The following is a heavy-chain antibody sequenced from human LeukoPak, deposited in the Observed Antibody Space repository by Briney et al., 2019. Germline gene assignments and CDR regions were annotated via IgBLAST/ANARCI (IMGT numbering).Heavy chain of an antibody. CDR1: GFTFSNYG. CDR3: AKVALFSGYYPPFDY. Sequence: PGRSLRLSCTASGFTFSNYGMHWVRQAPGKGLEWVAVISYDGSNDYYADSVKGRFTISRDNSKNTLFLQMNSLRPEDTAVYHCAKVALFSGYYPPFDYWGQGTLVTVSS. V-gene: IGHV3-30*18. J-gene: IGHJ4*02. CDR2: ISYDGSND. D-gene: IGHD3-22*01.